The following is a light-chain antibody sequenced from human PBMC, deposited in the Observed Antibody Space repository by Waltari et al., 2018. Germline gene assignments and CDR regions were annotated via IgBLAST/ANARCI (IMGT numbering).Light chain of an antibody. CDR2: GAS. CDR3: QHYVRLPAT. J-gene: IGKJ1*01. CDR1: QSVSRS. V-gene: IGKV3-20*01. Sequence: IMLTQSPGTLSLSPGARATLACRASQSVSRSLAWYQQKPGQAPKLLIYGASTRATGIPDRFSGSGSGTDFSLTISSLEPEDFAIYFCQHYVRLPATFGQGTKVEIK.